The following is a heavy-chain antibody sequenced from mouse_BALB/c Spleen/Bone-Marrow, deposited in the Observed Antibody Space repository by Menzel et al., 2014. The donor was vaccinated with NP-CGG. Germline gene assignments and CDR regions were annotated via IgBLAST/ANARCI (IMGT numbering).Heavy chain of an antibody. CDR1: GYTFTSHT. D-gene: IGHD1-2*01. CDR2: INPSSGCT. J-gene: IGHJ4*01. Sequence: QVHVKQSGAELARPGASVKMSCKASGYTFTSHTIHWVKQRPGQGLEWIGYINPSSGCTNYNQKFKDKATLTADTSSSTAYMQLSSLTSEDSAVYYCARGGLRLPYAMDYWGQGTSVTVSS. CDR3: ARGGLRLPYAMDY. V-gene: IGHV1-4*01.